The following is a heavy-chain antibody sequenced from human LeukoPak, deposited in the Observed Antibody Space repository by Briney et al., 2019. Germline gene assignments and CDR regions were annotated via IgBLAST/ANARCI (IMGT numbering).Heavy chain of an antibody. J-gene: IGHJ4*02. CDR1: GFTFSSYA. Sequence: GGSLRLSCAASGFTFSSYAMSWVRQAPGKGLEWVSAISGSGGSTYYADSVKGRFTISRDNSKNTLYLQMNSLRAEDTAVYYCARTIAVAGNPFDYWGQGTLVTVSS. CDR3: ARTIAVAGNPFDY. D-gene: IGHD6-19*01. V-gene: IGHV3-23*01. CDR2: ISGSGGST.